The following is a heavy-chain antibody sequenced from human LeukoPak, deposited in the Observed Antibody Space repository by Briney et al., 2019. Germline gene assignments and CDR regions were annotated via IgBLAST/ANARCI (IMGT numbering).Heavy chain of an antibody. V-gene: IGHV3-48*01. Sequence: PGGSLRLSYAASGFTFSTYSMNWVRQAPGKGLEWISYISTSSSTTNYADSVKGRFTISRDNAKNSLYLQMNSLRAEDTAVYYCARDGKGLGDYMDVWGKGTTVTVSS. CDR3: ARDGKGLGDYMDV. D-gene: IGHD1-26*01. CDR1: GFTFSTYS. J-gene: IGHJ6*03. CDR2: ISTSSSTT.